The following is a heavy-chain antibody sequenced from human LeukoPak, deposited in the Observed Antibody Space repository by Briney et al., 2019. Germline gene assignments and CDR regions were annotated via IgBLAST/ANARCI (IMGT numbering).Heavy chain of an antibody. CDR2: INHSGST. CDR1: GGSFSGYY. J-gene: IGHJ4*02. D-gene: IGHD5-24*01. V-gene: IGHV4-34*01. CDR3: ASHPPARWLQLRYYFDY. Sequence: SETLSLTCAVYGGSFSGYYWSWIRQPPGKGLEWIGEINHSGSTNYNPSLKSRVTISVDTSKNQFSLKLSSVTAADTAVYYCASHPPARWLQLRYYFDYWGQGTLVTVSS.